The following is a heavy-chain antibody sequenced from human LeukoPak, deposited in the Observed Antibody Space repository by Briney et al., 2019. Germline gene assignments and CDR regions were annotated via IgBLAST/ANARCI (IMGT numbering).Heavy chain of an antibody. J-gene: IGHJ6*03. Sequence: SETLSLTCAVYGGSFSGYYWSWIRQPPGKGLEWIGEINHSGSTNYNPSLKSRVTISIDTSKNQFSLKLSSVTAADTAVYYCARVSWFPGTSYYYMDVWGKGTTVTVSS. CDR3: ARVSWFPGTSYYYMDV. CDR1: GGSFSGYY. CDR2: INHSGST. V-gene: IGHV4-34*01. D-gene: IGHD1-1*01.